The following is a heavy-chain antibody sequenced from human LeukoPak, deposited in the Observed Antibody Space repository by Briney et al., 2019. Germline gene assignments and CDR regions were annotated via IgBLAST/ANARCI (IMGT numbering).Heavy chain of an antibody. CDR3: ARVTIHYYNLYYYMDV. CDR1: GYTFTSYD. Sequence: ASVKVSCKASGYTFTSYDINWVRQATGQGLEWMGWMNPNSGNTGYAQKFQGRVSLTTDTSTRTAYMELTSLTSDDTAVYYCARVTIHYYNLYYYMDVWGKGTTVTVSS. D-gene: IGHD3-10*01. V-gene: IGHV1-8*01. J-gene: IGHJ6*03. CDR2: MNPNSGNT.